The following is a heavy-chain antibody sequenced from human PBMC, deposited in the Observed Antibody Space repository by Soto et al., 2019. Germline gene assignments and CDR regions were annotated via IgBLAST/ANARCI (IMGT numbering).Heavy chain of an antibody. J-gene: IGHJ4*02. V-gene: IGHV4-34*01. CDR2: INHSGST. CDR1: GGSFSGYY. CDR3: ARGRAIFGVVIPRFDY. D-gene: IGHD3-3*01. Sequence: TLSLTCAVYGGSFSGYYWSWIRQPPGKGLEWIGEINHSGSTNYNPSLKSRVTISVDTSKNQFSLKLSSVTAADTAVYYCARGRAIFGVVIPRFDYWGQGTLVTVSS.